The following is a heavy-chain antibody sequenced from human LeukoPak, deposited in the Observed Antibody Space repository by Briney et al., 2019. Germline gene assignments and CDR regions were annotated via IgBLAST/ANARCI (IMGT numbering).Heavy chain of an antibody. V-gene: IGHV4-39*01. D-gene: IGHD3-22*01. CDR3: KAAGITTIDY. CDR2: IYYSGST. J-gene: IGHJ4*02. Sequence: PSETLSLTCTVSGDSISSNNYFWGWICQPPGKGLEWIGSIYYSGSTYYNPSLKSRVTISVDTSKNQFSLKLSSVTAADTAVYYCKAAGITTIDYWGQGTLVTVSS. CDR1: GDSISSNNYF.